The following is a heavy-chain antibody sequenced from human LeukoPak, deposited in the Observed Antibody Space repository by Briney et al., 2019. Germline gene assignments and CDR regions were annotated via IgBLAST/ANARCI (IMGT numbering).Heavy chain of an antibody. CDR3: ASFTGGAAAGTRLIDY. D-gene: IGHD6-13*01. Sequence: GASVKVSCKASGYTFTSYDINWVRQATGQGLEWMGWMNPNSGNTGYAQKFQGRVTMTRNTSISTAYMELSSLRSEDTAVYYCASFTGGAAAGTRLIDYWGQGTLVTVSS. V-gene: IGHV1-8*01. CDR1: GYTFTSYD. J-gene: IGHJ4*02. CDR2: MNPNSGNT.